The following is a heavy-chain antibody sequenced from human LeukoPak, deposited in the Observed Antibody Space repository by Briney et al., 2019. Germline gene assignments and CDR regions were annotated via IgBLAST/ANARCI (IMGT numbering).Heavy chain of an antibody. D-gene: IGHD6-6*01. CDR1: GFTFSSYW. V-gene: IGHV3-7*01. Sequence: QSGGSLRLSCAASGFTFSSYWMTWVRQAPGKGLEWVANIKQDGSEKYYVDSVKGRFTISRDNSKNTLYLQMNSLRAEDTAVYYCARDKATDSSSFSKDYWGQGTLVTVSS. CDR3: ARDKATDSSSFSKDY. J-gene: IGHJ4*02. CDR2: IKQDGSEK.